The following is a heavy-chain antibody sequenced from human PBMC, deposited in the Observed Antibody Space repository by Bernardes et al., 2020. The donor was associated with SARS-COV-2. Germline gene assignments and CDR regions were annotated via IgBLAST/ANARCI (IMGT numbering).Heavy chain of an antibody. CDR2: IGTAGDT. J-gene: IGHJ4*02. Sequence: GGSLRLSCAASGFTFSSYDMHWVRQATGKGLEWVSAIGTAGDTYYPGSVKGRFTISRENAKNSLYLQMNSLRAGDTAVYYCARGGVVSPFDYWGQGTLVTVSS. CDR3: ARGGVVSPFDY. V-gene: IGHV3-13*01. CDR1: GFTFSSYD. D-gene: IGHD2-15*01.